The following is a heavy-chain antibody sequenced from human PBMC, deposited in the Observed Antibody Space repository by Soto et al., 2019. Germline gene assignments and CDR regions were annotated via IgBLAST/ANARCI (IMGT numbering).Heavy chain of an antibody. Sequence: QVQLVESGGGVVQPGRSLRLSCAASGFTFSSYGMHWVRQAPGKGLEWVAVIWDDGSNTYYADSVKGRFTISRDNSKNTLYLQMNSLRAEDTAVSYCARDHTGAFDYWGQGTLVTVSS. CDR1: GFTFSSYG. CDR2: IWDDGSNT. CDR3: ARDHTGAFDY. J-gene: IGHJ4*02. D-gene: IGHD3-10*01. V-gene: IGHV3-33*01.